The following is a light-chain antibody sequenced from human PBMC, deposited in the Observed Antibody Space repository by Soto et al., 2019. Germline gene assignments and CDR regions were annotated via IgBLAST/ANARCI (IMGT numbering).Light chain of an antibody. CDR2: KAS. J-gene: IGKJ1*01. CDR1: QTISSW. Sequence: DIQMTQSPSTLSASLVDRFTITCRASQTISSWLAWYQQKPGKAPKLLIYKASTLKSGVPSRFSGSGSGTEFTLTISSLQPDDFTTYYCQHYNSYSETFGQGTKV. V-gene: IGKV1-5*03. CDR3: QHYNSYSET.